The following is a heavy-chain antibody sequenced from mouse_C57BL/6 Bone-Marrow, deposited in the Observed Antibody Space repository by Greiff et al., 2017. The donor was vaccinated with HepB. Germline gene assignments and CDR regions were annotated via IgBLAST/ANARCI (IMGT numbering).Heavy chain of an antibody. CDR1: GYAFSSSW. CDR2: IYPGDGDT. V-gene: IGHV1-82*01. Sequence: QVQLQQSGPELVKPGASVKISCKASGYAFSSSWMNWVKQRPGKGLEWIGRIYPGDGDTNYNGKFKGKATLTADKSSSTAYMQLSSLTSEDSAVYCCAVYGSSRYYAMDYWGQGTSVTVSS. CDR3: AVYGSSRYYAMDY. D-gene: IGHD1-1*01. J-gene: IGHJ4*01.